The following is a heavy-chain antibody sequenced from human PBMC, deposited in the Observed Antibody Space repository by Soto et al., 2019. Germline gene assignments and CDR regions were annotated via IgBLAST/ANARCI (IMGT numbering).Heavy chain of an antibody. CDR3: ARRVYDFWSGYSYYYMDV. CDR1: GGSISSYY. V-gene: IGHV4-59*08. D-gene: IGHD3-3*01. Sequence: QVQLQESGPGLVKPSETLSLTCTVPGGSISSYYWSWIRQPPGKGLEWIGYIYYSGSTNYNPSLKSRVTISVDTSKNQFSLKLSSVTAADTAVYYCARRVYDFWSGYSYYYMDVWGKGTTVTVSS. CDR2: IYYSGST. J-gene: IGHJ6*03.